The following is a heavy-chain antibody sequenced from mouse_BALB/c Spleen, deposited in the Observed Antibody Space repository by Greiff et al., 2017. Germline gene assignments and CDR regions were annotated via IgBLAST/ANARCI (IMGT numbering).Heavy chain of an antibody. Sequence: QVHVKQSGAELVRPGTSVKISCKASGYTFTNYWLGWVKQRPGHGLEWIGDIYPGGGYTNYNEKFKGKATLTADTSSSTAYMQLSSLTSEDSAVYFCARPATVVARGFAYWGQGTLVTVSA. D-gene: IGHD1-1*01. CDR3: ARPATVVARGFAY. CDR1: GYTFTNYW. J-gene: IGHJ3*01. V-gene: IGHV1-63*02. CDR2: IYPGGGYT.